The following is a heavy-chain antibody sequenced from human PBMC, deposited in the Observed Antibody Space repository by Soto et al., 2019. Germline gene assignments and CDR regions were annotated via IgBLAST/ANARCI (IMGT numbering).Heavy chain of an antibody. CDR2: FYYSGGT. Sequence: SETLSLTCTVSGGSMSGYYWSWMRQPPGEGLEWIGHFYYSGGTNYNPPLRSRVTISADMSKNQFSLSLRSMTAADTAVYYCARMPRGTNANHGWFDPGGKGALVTVPS. D-gene: IGHD3-16*01. V-gene: IGHV4-59*01. CDR3: ARMPRGTNANHGWFDP. J-gene: IGHJ5*02. CDR1: GGSMSGYY.